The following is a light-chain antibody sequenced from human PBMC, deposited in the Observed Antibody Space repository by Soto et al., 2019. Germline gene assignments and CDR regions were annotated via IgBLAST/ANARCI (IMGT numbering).Light chain of an antibody. Sequence: EIVLTQSPGTLSLSPGERATLSCRASQSVSSSYLAWYQQKPGQAPRLLIYGASSRATGIPDRFSGSGSGTDFTLTISRLEPEDFAVYYCQQYGSSLLTFGGGTQGGAQ. CDR3: QQYGSSLLT. CDR2: GAS. V-gene: IGKV3-20*01. J-gene: IGKJ4*01. CDR1: QSVSSSY.